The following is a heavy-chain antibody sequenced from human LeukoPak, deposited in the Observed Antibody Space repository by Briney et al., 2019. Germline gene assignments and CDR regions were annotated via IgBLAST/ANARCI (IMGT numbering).Heavy chain of an antibody. Sequence: ASVKVSCKASGHSFTGHYMHWVRQAPGQGPEWMGWINPNSGGTNYALKFQGRVTMTSDTSISTAYMELRRLRSDDTAVYYCVRDSSSWYRYYRGVYWGQGTLVTVSS. CDR2: INPNSGGT. D-gene: IGHD6-13*01. V-gene: IGHV1-2*02. J-gene: IGHJ4*02. CDR1: GHSFTGHY. CDR3: VRDSSSWYRYYRGVY.